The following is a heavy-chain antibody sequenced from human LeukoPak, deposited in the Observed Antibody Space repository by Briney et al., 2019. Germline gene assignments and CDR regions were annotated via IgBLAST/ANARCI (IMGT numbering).Heavy chain of an antibody. J-gene: IGHJ4*02. V-gene: IGHV1-24*01. CDR1: GNSPRDTS. Sequence: ASVKVSCKVSGNSPRDTSIHWVRQAPGQWLEWMGGFEPEDGEPIFAQTFQGRLSMTEDTSTDTAHMELSSLTVEDTAVYYCATADKWEPLDYWGQGTLVTVSS. D-gene: IGHD1-26*01. CDR3: ATADKWEPLDY. CDR2: FEPEDGEP.